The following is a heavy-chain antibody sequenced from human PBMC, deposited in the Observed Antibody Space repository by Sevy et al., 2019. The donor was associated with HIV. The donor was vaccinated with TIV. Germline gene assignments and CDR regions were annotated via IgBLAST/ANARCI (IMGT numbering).Heavy chain of an antibody. D-gene: IGHD2-15*01. Sequence: GGSVRLSCEVSGFTFSNYWMTWVRQAPGKGLEWVANIKEDGSDKYYGDSVKGRFSLSRDNAKNSLYLQMDSLRAEDTAVYYCVRDGLASATDFDYWGQGTLVTVSS. CDR3: VRDGLASATDFDY. V-gene: IGHV3-7*01. CDR1: GFTFSNYW. J-gene: IGHJ4*02. CDR2: IKEDGSDK.